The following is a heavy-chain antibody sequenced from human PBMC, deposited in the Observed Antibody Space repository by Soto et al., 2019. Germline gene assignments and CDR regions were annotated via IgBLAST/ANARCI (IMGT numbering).Heavy chain of an antibody. D-gene: IGHD6-13*01. Sequence: VQLVESGGALVQPGGSLRLSCAASGYSFDAYIMNWVRQAPGKGLEWVSSINPRGLTKFYADSVRGRFTISRDDASSSRLLQMSNLRAEATAVYYCATWYGNHYFGLDVWGQGTTVCVSS. CDR3: ATWYGNHYFGLDV. CDR1: GYSFDAYI. V-gene: IGHV3-48*01. CDR2: INPRGLTK. J-gene: IGHJ6*02.